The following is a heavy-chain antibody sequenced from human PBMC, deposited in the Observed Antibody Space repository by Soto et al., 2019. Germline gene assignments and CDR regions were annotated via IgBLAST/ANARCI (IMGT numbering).Heavy chain of an antibody. V-gene: IGHV2-5*02. CDR2: IYWDDDK. J-gene: IGHJ4*02. D-gene: IGHD6-19*01. Sequence: QITLKESGPTLVKPTQTLTLTCTFSGFSLSTSGVGVGWIRQPPGKALEWLALIYWDDDKRYSPSLKSRITITKNPSKNQVVLTMTNMDPVDTATYYCAHLIAVAGFDYWGQGTLVTVSS. CDR3: AHLIAVAGFDY. CDR1: GFSLSTSGVG.